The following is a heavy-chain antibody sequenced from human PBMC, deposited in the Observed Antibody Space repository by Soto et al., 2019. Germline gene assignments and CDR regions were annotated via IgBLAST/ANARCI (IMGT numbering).Heavy chain of an antibody. CDR3: ARLLGVNDLGWFDP. J-gene: IGHJ5*02. V-gene: IGHV1-69*02. D-gene: IGHD3-16*01. Sequence: QVQLVQSGAEVKKPGSSVKVSCKASGGTFSSYTISWVRQAPGQGIEWMGRIIPILGIANYAQKFQGRVTITADKSTSTAYMKLSSLRSEDTAVYYCARLLGVNDLGWFDPWGQGTLVNVSS. CDR2: IIPILGIA. CDR1: GGTFSSYT.